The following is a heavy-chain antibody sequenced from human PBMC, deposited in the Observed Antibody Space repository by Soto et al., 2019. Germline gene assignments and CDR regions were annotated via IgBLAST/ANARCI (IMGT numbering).Heavy chain of an antibody. CDR2: ISNSGRT. Sequence: QVQLQESGPGLVKPSQTLSLTCTVSGGSVRRGNYYWSWIRQFPGKGLEWIGYISNSGRTYYNPSLMSRITILVDTSKNQFFLELRSVTAADTALYYCARADYATGSYYPDYWGQGTLVTVSS. CDR3: ARADYATGSYYPDY. V-gene: IGHV4-31*03. CDR1: GGSVRRGNYY. J-gene: IGHJ4*02. D-gene: IGHD3-10*01.